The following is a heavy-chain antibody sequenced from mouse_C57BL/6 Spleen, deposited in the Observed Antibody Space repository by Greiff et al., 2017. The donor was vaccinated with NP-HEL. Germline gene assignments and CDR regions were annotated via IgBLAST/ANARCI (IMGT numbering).Heavy chain of an antibody. V-gene: IGHV1-15*01. D-gene: IGHD1-1*01. CDR1: GYTFTDYE. CDR3: TRGDYYGSSYVFFAY. J-gene: IGHJ3*01. Sequence: VQLKESGAELVRPGASVTLSCKASGYTFTDYEMHWVKQTPVHGLEWIGAIDPETGGTAYNQKFKGKAILTADKSSSTAYMELRSLTSEDSAVYYCTRGDYYGSSYVFFAYWGQGTLVTVSA. CDR2: IDPETGGT.